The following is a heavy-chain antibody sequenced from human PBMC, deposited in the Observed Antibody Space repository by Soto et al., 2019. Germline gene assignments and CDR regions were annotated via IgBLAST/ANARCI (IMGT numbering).Heavy chain of an antibody. D-gene: IGHD3-3*01. CDR3: ATDAITFFGVVIISDAFDI. CDR1: GFTFSSYA. CDR2: ISGSGGST. V-gene: IGHV3-23*01. J-gene: IGHJ3*02. Sequence: SVGSLRLSCAASGFTFSSYAMSWVHQAPGKGLEWVSAISGSGGSTYYADSVKGRFTISRDNSKNTLYLQMNSLRAEDTAVYYCATDAITFFGVVIISDAFDIWGQGTMVTVSS.